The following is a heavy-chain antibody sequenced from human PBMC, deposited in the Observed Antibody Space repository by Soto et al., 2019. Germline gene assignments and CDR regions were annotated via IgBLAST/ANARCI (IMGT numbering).Heavy chain of an antibody. V-gene: IGHV4-59*08. CDR3: ARRQNWNNLFDT. Sequence: SATLSLTCTFSGVFIYFSYWVWIRQAPVKGLEWIGCSYYSGTTTYNPSFKSRVSISIDTSKTQFSLRLRSVTAADTAVYYCARRQNWNNLFDTWGQGKLVTVSS. J-gene: IGHJ4*02. D-gene: IGHD1-1*01. CDR1: GVFIYFSY. CDR2: SYYSGTT.